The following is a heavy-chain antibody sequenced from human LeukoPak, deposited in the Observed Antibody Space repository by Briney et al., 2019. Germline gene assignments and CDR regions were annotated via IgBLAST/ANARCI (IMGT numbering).Heavy chain of an antibody. D-gene: IGHD3-22*01. CDR2: ISSSGNTI. Sequence: GXXLRLTCAASGFTFSNYEMNWVRQAPGKGLEWVSYISSSGNTIYHADSVKGRFTISRDNAKNSLYLQMNSLRAEDTAVYYCARGVYDSSGYYHYWGQGTLVTVSS. CDR3: ARGVYDSSGYYHY. J-gene: IGHJ4*02. CDR1: GFTFSNYE. V-gene: IGHV3-48*03.